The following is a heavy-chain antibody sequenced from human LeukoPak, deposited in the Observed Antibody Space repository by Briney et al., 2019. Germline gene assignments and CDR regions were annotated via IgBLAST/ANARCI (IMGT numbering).Heavy chain of an antibody. CDR3: ARKQKTGTAFGAFDI. V-gene: IGHV3-21*01. J-gene: IGHJ3*02. D-gene: IGHD1-7*01. CDR1: GFTFSNYR. CDR2: ISSGGGYI. Sequence: GGSLRLSCAASGFTFSNYRMNWDRQAPGKGLQWVSSISSGGGYIYYADSVKGRFTISRDNARNSLYLQMNTLRAEDTAVYYCARKQKTGTAFGAFDIWGQGTMVTVSS.